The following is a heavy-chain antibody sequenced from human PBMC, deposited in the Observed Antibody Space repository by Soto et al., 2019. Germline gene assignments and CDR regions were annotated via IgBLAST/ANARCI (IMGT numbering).Heavy chain of an antibody. V-gene: IGHV3-21*01. D-gene: IGHD1-7*01. CDR1: GFTFSTYS. J-gene: IGHJ4*02. CDR3: ARDMTSGTNDY. Sequence: GGSLRLSCVASGFTFSTYSMNWVRQAPGKGLEWVSSISRSSSFIYYRDSVKGRFTISRDNAENSLYLQMNSLRAEDTAVHYCARDMTSGTNDYWGQGTLVTVSS. CDR2: ISRSSSFI.